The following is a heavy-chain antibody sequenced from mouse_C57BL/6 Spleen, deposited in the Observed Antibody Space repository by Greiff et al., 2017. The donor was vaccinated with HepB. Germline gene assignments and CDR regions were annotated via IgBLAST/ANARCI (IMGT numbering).Heavy chain of an antibody. CDR1: GFTFSDYG. D-gene: IGHD2-1*01. V-gene: IGHV5-17*01. Sequence: EVQLVESGGGLVKPGGSLKLSCAASGFTFSDYGMHWVRQAPEKGLEWVAYISSGSSTIYYADTVKGRFTISRDNAKNTLFLQMTSLRSEDTAMYYCAKVYYGNYGNYAMDYWGQGTSVTVSS. CDR2: ISSGSSTI. CDR3: AKVYYGNYGNYAMDY. J-gene: IGHJ4*01.